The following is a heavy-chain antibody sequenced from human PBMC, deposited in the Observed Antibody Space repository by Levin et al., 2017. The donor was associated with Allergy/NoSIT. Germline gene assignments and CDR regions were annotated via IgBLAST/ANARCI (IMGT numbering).Heavy chain of an antibody. Sequence: GGSLRLSCAASGFTFSTYDMHWVRQATGKGLEWVSAIDSAGDTYYAGSVKGRFTISRDTAKNSLYLQMNSLRAGDTAAYYCARSGGPYSSSSGYYYYGMDVWGQGTTVTVSS. CDR3: ARSGGPYSSSSGYYYYGMDV. D-gene: IGHD6-6*01. J-gene: IGHJ6*02. CDR1: GFTFSTYD. V-gene: IGHV3-13*01. CDR2: IDSAGDT.